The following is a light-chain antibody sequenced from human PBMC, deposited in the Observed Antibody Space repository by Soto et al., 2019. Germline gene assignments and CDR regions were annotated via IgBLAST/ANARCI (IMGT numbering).Light chain of an antibody. CDR2: AAS. J-gene: IGKJ5*01. CDR3: QQTHSFPLT. V-gene: IGKV1-39*01. Sequence: DIPMTQSPSSLSASVGDRVTITCRASETISRSLNWFQQKPGKAPKLLIYAASILQNEVPSRFSGSGSGTDFTLPIPSLQVEDLATYYCQQTHSFPLTFGQGTRLEI. CDR1: ETISRS.